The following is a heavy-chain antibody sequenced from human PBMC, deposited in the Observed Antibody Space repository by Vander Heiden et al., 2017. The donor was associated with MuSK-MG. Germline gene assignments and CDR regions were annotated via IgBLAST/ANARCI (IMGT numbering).Heavy chain of an antibody. CDR1: GFTFSSYA. D-gene: IGHD2-15*01. CDR3: AKALRVANYFDY. CDR2: IGGSGGNT. V-gene: IGHV3-23*01. Sequence: EVQLLESGGGLAQPGGSLRLYCAASGFTFSSYAMSWVRQVPGKGLEWVSAIGGSGGNTYYADSVKGRFTISRDNSKNTLYLQMDSLRVEDTAVYYCAKALRVANYFDYWGQGTLVTVSS. J-gene: IGHJ4*02.